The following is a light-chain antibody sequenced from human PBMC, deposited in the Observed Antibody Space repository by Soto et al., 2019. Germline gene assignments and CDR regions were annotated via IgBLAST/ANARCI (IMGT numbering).Light chain of an antibody. CDR1: QGISSY. CDR3: QHLDSYST. V-gene: IGKV1-9*01. Sequence: DIQLTQSPSFLSASVGDRVTITCRASQGISSYLAWYQQKPGKAPKLLIYAASTLQSGVPSRFSGSGYGTEFTLTIRSLQPEDFATYYCQHLDSYSTFGQGTRLEIK. CDR2: AAS. J-gene: IGKJ5*01.